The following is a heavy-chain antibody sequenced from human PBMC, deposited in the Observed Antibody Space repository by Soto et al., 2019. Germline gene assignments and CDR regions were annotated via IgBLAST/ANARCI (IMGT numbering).Heavy chain of an antibody. CDR2: IWNDGSNK. J-gene: IGHJ4*02. D-gene: IGHD4-17*01. Sequence: QVQLVESGGGVVQPGRSLRLSCAASGFTFSNYGMHWVRQAPGRGLEWVAVIWNDGSNKYYADYVKGRFTFSRDNSKNTLDLKMNRLRAEDTAVYYCARDRGVTTFYFDYWGQGTLVTVSS. CDR3: ARDRGVTTFYFDY. CDR1: GFTFSNYG. V-gene: IGHV3-33*01.